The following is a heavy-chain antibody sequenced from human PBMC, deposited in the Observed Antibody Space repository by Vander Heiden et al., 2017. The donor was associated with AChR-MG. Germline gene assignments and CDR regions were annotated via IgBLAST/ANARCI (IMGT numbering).Heavy chain of an antibody. V-gene: IGHV1-69*01. J-gene: IGHJ6*02. CDR3: ATKWPDAYGLNV. CDR1: GGTFSSYT. Sequence: QVQLVPSGAEAKRPGSSVKVSCKASGGTFSSYTFGWVRQAAGRGLEWMGGVIPIFGTSDNAQNFQGRVTIIADESTSTAYMELSSLKSEDTAVYYCATKWPDAYGLNVWGQGTKVTVSS. D-gene: IGHD5-12*01. CDR2: VIPIFGTS.